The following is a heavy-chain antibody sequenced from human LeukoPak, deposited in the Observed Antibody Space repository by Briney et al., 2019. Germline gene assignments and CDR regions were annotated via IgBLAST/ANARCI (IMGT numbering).Heavy chain of an antibody. CDR1: GYTFMNYG. CDR3: ARDRSKPEFIANYDFWNGPLNF. V-gene: IGHV1-18*04. Sequence: ASVKVSCKASGYTFMNYGINWIRQAPGQGLEWLGWISAYNGNTKYADKFQDRVTLTTDTSVTTAYMELRNLRVDDTAVYFCARDRSKPEFIANYDFWNGPLNFWGQGSLVTVSS. D-gene: IGHD3-3*01. J-gene: IGHJ4*02. CDR2: ISAYNGNT.